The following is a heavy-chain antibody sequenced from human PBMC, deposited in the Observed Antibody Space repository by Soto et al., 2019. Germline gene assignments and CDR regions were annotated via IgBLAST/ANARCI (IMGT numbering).Heavy chain of an antibody. Sequence: WGSLRLSCAASGFSFSSYDMNWVRQAPGKGLEWVSHISSSGSTIYYPVSVKGGFTNTRYNAKDSLYLQVNSLRAEDTAVYCCARCSEYDWFDPWGQGTLVTVSS. V-gene: IGHV3-48*03. J-gene: IGHJ5*02. CDR2: ISSSGSTI. CDR3: ARCSEYDWFDP. CDR1: GFSFSSYD. D-gene: IGHD6-19*01.